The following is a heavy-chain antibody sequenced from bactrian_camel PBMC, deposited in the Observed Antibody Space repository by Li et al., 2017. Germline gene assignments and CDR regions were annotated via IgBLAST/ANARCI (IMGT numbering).Heavy chain of an antibody. CDR1: GMGYGVYC. CDR3: AAGACGRGWRRWTY. V-gene: IGHV3S1*01. Sequence: VQLVESGGGSVQTGGSLRLSCAASGMGYGVYCLGWFRQAPGKEREGVARVGYNGAGTTTYHADSVKGRFTISQGDAKNTMVLQMDSLEPEDTAMYYCAAGACGRGWRRWTYRGQGTQVTV. CDR2: GYNGAGTTT. D-gene: IGHD1*01. J-gene: IGHJ4*01.